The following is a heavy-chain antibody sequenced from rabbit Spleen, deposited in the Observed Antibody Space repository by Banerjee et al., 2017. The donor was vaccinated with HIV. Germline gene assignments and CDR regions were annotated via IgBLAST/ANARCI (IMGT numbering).Heavy chain of an antibody. J-gene: IGHJ4*01. CDR1: GFSFSSTYY. CDR2: IYAGDGDA. Sequence: QEQLEESGGDLVKPGASLTLTCTASGFSFSSTYYMSWVRQAPGKGLEWIGCIYAGDGDAYYASWAKGRFTISKTSSTTVTLRMTSLTAADTATYFCARDISGRIYDLKLWGPGPWSPS. V-gene: IGHV1S45*01. CDR3: ARDISGRIYDLKL. D-gene: IGHD8-1*01.